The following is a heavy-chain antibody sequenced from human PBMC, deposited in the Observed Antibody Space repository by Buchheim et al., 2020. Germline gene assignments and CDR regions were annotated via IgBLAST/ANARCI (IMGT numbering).Heavy chain of an antibody. CDR1: GGSISSGDYY. J-gene: IGHJ6*02. D-gene: IGHD5-18*01. CDR3: AGNQVRGYSYAYYYYGMDV. Sequence: QVQLQESGPGLVKPSQTLSLTCTVSGGSISSGDYYWSWIRQPPGKGLEWIGYIYYSGSTYYNPSLKCRVTISVDTSKNQFSLKLSSVTAADTAVYYCAGNQVRGYSYAYYYYGMDVWGQGTT. CDR2: IYYSGST. V-gene: IGHV4-30-4*01.